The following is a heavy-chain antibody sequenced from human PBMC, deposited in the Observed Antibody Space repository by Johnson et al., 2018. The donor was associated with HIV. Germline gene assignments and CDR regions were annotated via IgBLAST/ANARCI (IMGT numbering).Heavy chain of an antibody. Sequence: QVQLVESGGGVVQPGTSLTLSCAASGFPFRDSAMHWVRQAPGRGMEWLAVIIFDGVYKHHAESVRGRFTISRDNSKNTLYLQMNSLRAEDTAVYYCARSMRGAFDVWGQGTMVTVSS. CDR3: ARSMRGAFDV. D-gene: IGHD3-10*01. CDR1: GFPFRDSA. CDR2: IIFDGVYK. J-gene: IGHJ3*01. V-gene: IGHV3-30-3*01.